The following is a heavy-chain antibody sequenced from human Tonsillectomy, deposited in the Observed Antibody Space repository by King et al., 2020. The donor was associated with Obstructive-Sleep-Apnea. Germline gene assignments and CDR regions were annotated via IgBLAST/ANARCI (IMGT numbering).Heavy chain of an antibody. D-gene: IGHD1-7*01. CDR3: ATHELELRPFDY. CDR1: GGSISSYF. Sequence: QLQESGPGLAKPSETLSLTCNVSGGSISSYFWSWIRQPPGKGLEWIGDISYSGTTKYNPILKSRVTISVDTSKNQFSLKLSSVTAADTAVYSCATHELELRPFDYWGQGTLVTVSS. V-gene: IGHV4-59*08. J-gene: IGHJ4*02. CDR2: ISYSGTT.